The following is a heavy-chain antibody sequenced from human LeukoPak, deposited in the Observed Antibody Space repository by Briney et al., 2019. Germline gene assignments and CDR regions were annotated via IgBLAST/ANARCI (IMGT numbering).Heavy chain of an antibody. D-gene: IGHD3-9*01. CDR2: IYYSGGT. Sequence: KPSETLSLTCTVSGGSISSYYWSWIRQPPGKGLEWIGYIYYSGGTNYNPSLKSRVTISVDTSKNQFSLKLSSVTAADTAVYYCARGIRYFDSSMMSDYWGQGTLVTVSS. V-gene: IGHV4-59*01. CDR3: ARGIRYFDSSMMSDY. J-gene: IGHJ4*02. CDR1: GGSISSYY.